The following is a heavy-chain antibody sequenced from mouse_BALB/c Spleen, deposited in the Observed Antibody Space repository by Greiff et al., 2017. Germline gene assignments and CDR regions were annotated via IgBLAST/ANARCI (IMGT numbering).Heavy chain of an antibody. Sequence: VQLQQSGPELVKPGASVKISCKASGYTFTDYYINWVQQKPGQGLEWLGWIYPGSGNTKYNEKFKGKATLTVDTSSSTAYMQLSSLTSEDTAVYFCARNWCDYWGQGTAVTVSS. CDR1: GYTFTDYY. D-gene: IGHD4-1*01. CDR3: ARNWCDY. J-gene: IGHJ4*01. V-gene: IGHV1-84*02. CDR2: IYPGSGNT.